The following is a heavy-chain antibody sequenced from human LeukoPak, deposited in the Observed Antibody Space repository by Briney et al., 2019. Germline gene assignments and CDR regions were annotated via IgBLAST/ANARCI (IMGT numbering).Heavy chain of an antibody. CDR1: GFTLSTYA. V-gene: IGHV3-33*08. D-gene: IGHD3-10*01. J-gene: IGHJ4*02. Sequence: PGGSLRLSCAASGFTLSTYAMNWVRQAPGKGLEWVAVIWSDGSNKYYADSVKGRFTISRDNSKKMLYLQMNSLRVEDTAVYYCVRASGSFDYWGQGTLVTVSS. CDR2: IWSDGSNK. CDR3: VRASGSFDY.